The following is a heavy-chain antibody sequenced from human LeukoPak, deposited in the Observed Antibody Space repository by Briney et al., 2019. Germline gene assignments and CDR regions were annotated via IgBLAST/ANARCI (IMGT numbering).Heavy chain of an antibody. V-gene: IGHV3-48*02. CDR2: ISATSRTI. Sequence: GGSLRLSCAASGFTFSTYTMNWVRQAPGKGLEWVSFISATSRTISYADSVKGRFTISRDNAKNSLYLLMNSLRDEDTALYYCARDRVRGGGTYYFDYWGQGTRVTVSS. D-gene: IGHD2-15*01. CDR1: GFTFSTYT. CDR3: ARDRVRGGGTYYFDY. J-gene: IGHJ4*02.